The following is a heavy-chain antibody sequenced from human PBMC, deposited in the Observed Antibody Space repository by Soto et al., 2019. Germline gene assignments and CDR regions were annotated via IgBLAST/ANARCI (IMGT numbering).Heavy chain of an antibody. CDR2: ISSSSSYI. V-gene: IGHV3-21*01. Sequence: GGSLRLSCAASGFSFSSYSMNWVRQAPGKGLEWVSSISSSSSYIYYADSVKGRFTISRDNAKNSLYLQMNSLRAEDTAVYYCARNKPGAFDIWGQGTMVTVSS. J-gene: IGHJ3*02. CDR1: GFSFSSYS. CDR3: ARNKPGAFDI.